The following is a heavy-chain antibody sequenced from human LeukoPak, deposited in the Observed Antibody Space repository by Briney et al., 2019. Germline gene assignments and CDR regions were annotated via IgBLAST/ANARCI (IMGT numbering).Heavy chain of an antibody. CDR1: GFSFPYG. Sequence: PGGSLRLSCEASGFSFPYGMSWVRQAPGKGLEWVSGITNSGENTYYADSVKGRFTISRDNSKNTLYLQINSLRAEDTAVYYCARGSVDGDYLFSWGRGTLVTVSS. CDR2: ITNSGENT. CDR3: ARGSVDGDYLFS. J-gene: IGHJ5*02. V-gene: IGHV3-23*01. D-gene: IGHD4-17*01.